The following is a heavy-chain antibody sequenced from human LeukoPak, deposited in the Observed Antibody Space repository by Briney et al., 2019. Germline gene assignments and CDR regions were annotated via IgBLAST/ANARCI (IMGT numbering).Heavy chain of an antibody. V-gene: IGHV3-7*01. CDR3: ASYNYYDSSGYSSY. D-gene: IGHD3-22*01. Sequence: GGSLRLSCAASGFTFSSYWMSWVRQAPGKGLEWVANIKQDGSEKYYVDSVKGRFTISRDNAKNSLYLQMNSLRAEDTAVYYCASYNYYDSSGYSSYWGQGTLVTVSS. CDR1: GFTFSSYW. J-gene: IGHJ4*02. CDR2: IKQDGSEK.